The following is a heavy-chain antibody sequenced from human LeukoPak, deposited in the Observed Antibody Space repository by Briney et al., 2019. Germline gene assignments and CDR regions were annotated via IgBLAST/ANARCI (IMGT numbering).Heavy chain of an antibody. Sequence: PSETLSLTCTVSGGSISSFYWSWIRQPPGKGLEWIGYIYYSGSTNYNPSLKSRVTISVATSKNQFSLKLSSVTAADTAVYYCARWRYCGGDCYPSAFDIWGQGTMVTVSS. CDR1: GGSISSFY. D-gene: IGHD2-21*02. J-gene: IGHJ3*02. CDR2: IYYSGST. V-gene: IGHV4-59*01. CDR3: ARWRYCGGDCYPSAFDI.